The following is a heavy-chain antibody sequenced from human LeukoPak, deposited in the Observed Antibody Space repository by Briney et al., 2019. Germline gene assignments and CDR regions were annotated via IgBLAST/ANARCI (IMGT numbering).Heavy chain of an antibody. D-gene: IGHD2-21*02. J-gene: IGHJ4*02. CDR3: ARHWDCGGDCVDY. V-gene: IGHV4-39*07. CDR2: IYYSGST. CDR1: GGSISSSSYY. Sequence: SETLSLTCTVSGGSISSSSYYWGWIRQPPGKGLEWIGSIYYSGSTYYNPSLKSRVTISVDTSKNQFSLKLSSVTAADTAVYYCARHWDCGGDCVDYWGQGTLVTVSS.